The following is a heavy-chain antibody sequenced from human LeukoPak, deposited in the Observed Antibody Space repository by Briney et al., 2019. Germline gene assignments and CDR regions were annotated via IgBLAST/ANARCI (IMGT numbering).Heavy chain of an antibody. J-gene: IGHJ4*02. V-gene: IGHV3-23*01. CDR3: ARKYSGTNPFDY. D-gene: IGHD1-26*01. CDR2: INNSGGST. Sequence: GGSLRLSCAASGFTFANYAMSWVRQAPGKGLEWVSIINNSGGSTYYADSVKGRFTISRDLSKNTLYLQMNSLRAEDTALYYCARKYSGTNPFDYWGQGTLVTVSS. CDR1: GFTFANYA.